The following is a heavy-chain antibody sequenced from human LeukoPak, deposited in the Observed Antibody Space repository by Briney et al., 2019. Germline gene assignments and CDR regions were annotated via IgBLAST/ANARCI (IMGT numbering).Heavy chain of an antibody. Sequence: KPSETLSLTCIVSGGSISSYYWSWIRQPPGKGLEWIGYIYYSGSTNYNPSLKSRVTISVDTSKNQFSLKLSSVTAADTAVYYCARDLNIPGAFDIWGQGTMVTVSS. J-gene: IGHJ3*02. D-gene: IGHD2/OR15-2a*01. CDR2: IYYSGST. CDR1: GGSISSYY. V-gene: IGHV4-59*01. CDR3: ARDLNIPGAFDI.